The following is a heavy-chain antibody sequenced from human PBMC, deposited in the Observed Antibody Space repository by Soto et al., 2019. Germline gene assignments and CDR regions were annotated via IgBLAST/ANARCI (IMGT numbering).Heavy chain of an antibody. Sequence: GASVKVSCKASGGTFSSYTISWVRQAPGQGLEWMGRIIPILGIANYAQKFQGRVTITADKSTSTAYMELSSLRSEDTAVYYCIVVVVAATYSPANTKHHDAFDIWGQGTMVTVSS. CDR3: IVVVVAATYSPANTKHHDAFDI. CDR2: IIPILGIA. V-gene: IGHV1-69*02. J-gene: IGHJ3*02. D-gene: IGHD2-15*01. CDR1: GGTFSSYT.